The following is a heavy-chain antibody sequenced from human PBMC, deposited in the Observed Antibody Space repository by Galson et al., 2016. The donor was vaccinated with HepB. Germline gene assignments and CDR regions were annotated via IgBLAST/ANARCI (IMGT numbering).Heavy chain of an antibody. J-gene: IGHJ6*02. Sequence: SVKVSCKASGGTDSSYAISWVRQAPGQGLEWMGGIIPMFGIANYAQKFQGRVTITADESTSTAYMELSSLRSEDTAVYYCARRKIAVPGMYYGMDVWGQGTTVTVSS. D-gene: IGHD6-19*01. V-gene: IGHV1-69*13. CDR2: IIPMFGIA. CDR1: GGTDSSYA. CDR3: ARRKIAVPGMYYGMDV.